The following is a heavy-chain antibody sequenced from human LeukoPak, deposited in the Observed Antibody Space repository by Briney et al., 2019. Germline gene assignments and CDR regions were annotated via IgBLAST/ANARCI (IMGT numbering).Heavy chain of an antibody. CDR2: INPSGGST. J-gene: IGHJ5*02. CDR1: GYTFTNYY. V-gene: IGHV1-46*01. D-gene: IGHD5-12*01. CDR3: AREHSGYDS. Sequence: ASVKVSCKASGYTFTNYYMHWVRQAPGQGLEWMGIINPSGGSTNYAQKFQGRVTMTRDTFTSTVYMELSSLRSEDTAVYYCAREHSGYDSWGQGTLLTVSS.